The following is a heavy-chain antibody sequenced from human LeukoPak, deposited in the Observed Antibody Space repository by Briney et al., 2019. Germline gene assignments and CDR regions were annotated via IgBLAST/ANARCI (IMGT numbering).Heavy chain of an antibody. Sequence: GGSLRLSCAASGFTFSSYAMSWVRQAPGKGLEWVSAISGSGGSTYYADSVKGRFTISRDNSKNTLYLQMNSLRAEDTAVYYCAKDLRHSSGWYYFDYWGQGTLVTVSS. V-gene: IGHV3-23*01. CDR3: AKDLRHSSGWYYFDY. D-gene: IGHD6-19*01. J-gene: IGHJ4*02. CDR2: ISGSGGST. CDR1: GFTFSSYA.